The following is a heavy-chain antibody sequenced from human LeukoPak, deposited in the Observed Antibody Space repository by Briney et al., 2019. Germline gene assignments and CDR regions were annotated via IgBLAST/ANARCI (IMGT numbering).Heavy chain of an antibody. Sequence: RAGGSLRLSCAASGFTFGSYGMHWVRQAPGKGLEWVAVIAYDGSNKYYADSVKGRFTISRENSKNTMYLQMNSLRAEAPAVYYCAKDLGEESGGYYRKIPPYYYYYGMDVWGQGTTVTVSS. CDR3: AKDLGEESGGYYRKIPPYYYYYGMDV. J-gene: IGHJ6*02. CDR1: GFTFGSYG. CDR2: IAYDGSNK. D-gene: IGHD3-22*01. V-gene: IGHV3-30*18.